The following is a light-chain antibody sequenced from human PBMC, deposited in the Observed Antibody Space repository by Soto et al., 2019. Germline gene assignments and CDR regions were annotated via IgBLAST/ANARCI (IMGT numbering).Light chain of an antibody. J-gene: IGKJ1*01. Sequence: DILMTQSPSTLSASVGETVTLTCRARQSTSSWVAWYQQRPGKPPKLVIYGASTLERGVPSRFSGSGSGTEFTLTIAGLQPDDFATYYCQHYKPYKTFGQGTRV. CDR1: QSTSSW. CDR3: QHYKPYKT. V-gene: IGKV1-5*03. CDR2: GAS.